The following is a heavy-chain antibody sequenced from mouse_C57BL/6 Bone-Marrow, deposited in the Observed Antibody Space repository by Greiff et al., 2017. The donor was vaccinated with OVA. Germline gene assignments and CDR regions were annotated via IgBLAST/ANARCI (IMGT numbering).Heavy chain of an antibody. J-gene: IGHJ2*01. D-gene: IGHD1-1*01. V-gene: IGHV1-15*01. Sequence: VQLQQSGAELVRPGASVTLSCKASGYTFTDYEMHWVKQTPVHGLEWIGAIDPETGGTAYNQKFKGKAILTADKSSSTAYMELRSLTSEDSAVYYCTRHYGKNFDYWGQGTTLTVSS. CDR1: GYTFTDYE. CDR2: IDPETGGT. CDR3: TRHYGKNFDY.